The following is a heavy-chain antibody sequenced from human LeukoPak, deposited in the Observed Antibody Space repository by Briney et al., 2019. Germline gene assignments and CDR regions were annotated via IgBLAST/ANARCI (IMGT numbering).Heavy chain of an antibody. D-gene: IGHD4-23*01. Sequence: PSETLSLTCAVYGGSFSGYYWSWIRQPPGKGLEWIGEINHSGSTNYNPSLKSRVTIPVDTSKNQFSLKLSSVTAADTAVYYCARDDYGGNKPPDYWGQGTLVTVSS. CDR3: ARDDYGGNKPPDY. CDR2: INHSGST. V-gene: IGHV4-34*01. CDR1: GGSFSGYY. J-gene: IGHJ4*02.